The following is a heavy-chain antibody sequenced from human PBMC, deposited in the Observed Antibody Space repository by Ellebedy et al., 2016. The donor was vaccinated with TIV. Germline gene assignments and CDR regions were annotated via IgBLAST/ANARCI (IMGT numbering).Heavy chain of an antibody. Sequence: ASVKVSCKASGGTFSSYAISWVRQAPGQGLEWMGGIIPIFGTANYAQKFQGRVTITADESTSTAYMELSSLRSEDTAVYYCARDTCSGGSCYNAYWGQGTLVTVSS. CDR3: ARDTCSGGSCYNAY. D-gene: IGHD2-15*01. CDR2: IIPIFGTA. J-gene: IGHJ4*02. CDR1: GGTFSSYA. V-gene: IGHV1-69*13.